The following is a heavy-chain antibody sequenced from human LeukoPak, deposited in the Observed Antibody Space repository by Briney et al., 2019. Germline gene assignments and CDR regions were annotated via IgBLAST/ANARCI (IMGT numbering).Heavy chain of an antibody. Sequence: GRSLRLSCAASGFTFDDYAMHWVRQAPGKGLEWVSGISWNSGSIGYADSVKGRFTISRDNAKNSLYLQMNSLRAEDMALYYCAKEGYSGFEHWGQGTLVTVSS. CDR1: GFTFDDYA. V-gene: IGHV3-9*03. CDR2: ISWNSGSI. CDR3: AKEGYSGFEH. J-gene: IGHJ1*01. D-gene: IGHD5-12*01.